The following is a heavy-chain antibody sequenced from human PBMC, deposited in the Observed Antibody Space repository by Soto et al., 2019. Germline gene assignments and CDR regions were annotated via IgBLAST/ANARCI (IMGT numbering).Heavy chain of an antibody. Sequence: ASVKVSCKASGYTFTSYGISWVRQAPGQGLEWMGWISAYNGNTNYAQKLQGRATMTTDTSTSTAYMELRSLRSDDTAVYYCARDSEDSSSWSTPFDYWGQGTLVTVSS. CDR1: GYTFTSYG. D-gene: IGHD6-13*01. CDR2: ISAYNGNT. V-gene: IGHV1-18*01. J-gene: IGHJ4*02. CDR3: ARDSEDSSSWSTPFDY.